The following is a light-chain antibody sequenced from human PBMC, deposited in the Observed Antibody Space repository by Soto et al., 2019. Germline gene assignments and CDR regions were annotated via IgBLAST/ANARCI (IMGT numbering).Light chain of an antibody. Sequence: EIVMTQSPATLSVSPGDRATLSCRASQSVSSNLAWYQQKPGQAPRLVIYGASTRATAIPARFSGSGSGTEFTLTISSLQSEDFAVYYCQQYADWPPLTFGGGTKLDIK. J-gene: IGKJ4*01. CDR2: GAS. V-gene: IGKV3-15*01. CDR3: QQYADWPPLT. CDR1: QSVSSN.